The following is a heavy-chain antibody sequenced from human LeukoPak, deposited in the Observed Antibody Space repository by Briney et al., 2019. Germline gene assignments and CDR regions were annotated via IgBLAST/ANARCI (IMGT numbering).Heavy chain of an antibody. Sequence: GGSLRLSCAASGFTFSSYGMHWVRQAPGKGLEWVAVISYDGSNKYYADSVKGRFTISRDNSKNTLYLQMNSLRAEDTAVYYCARDPVGGGYFQFDYWGQGTLVTVSS. CDR3: ARDPVGGGYFQFDY. J-gene: IGHJ4*02. V-gene: IGHV3-30*03. D-gene: IGHD5-24*01. CDR1: GFTFSSYG. CDR2: ISYDGSNK.